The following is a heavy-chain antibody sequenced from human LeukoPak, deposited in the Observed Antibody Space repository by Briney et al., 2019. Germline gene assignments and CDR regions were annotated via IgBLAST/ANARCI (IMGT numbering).Heavy chain of an antibody. J-gene: IGHJ4*02. V-gene: IGHV3-30-3*01. CDR1: GFTFSSYA. CDR2: ISYDGSNK. Sequence: GGSLRLSCAASGFTFSSYAMHWVRQAPGKGLEWVAVISYDGSNKYYADSVKGRFTISRDNSKNTLYLQMNSLRAEDTAVYYCAKDLMKGGQGTLVTVSS. CDR3: AKDLMK. D-gene: IGHD3-16*01.